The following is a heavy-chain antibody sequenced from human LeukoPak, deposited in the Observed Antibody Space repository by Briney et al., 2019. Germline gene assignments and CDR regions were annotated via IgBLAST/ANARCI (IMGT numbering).Heavy chain of an antibody. J-gene: IGHJ6*03. CDR3: ARGGYYGSGSYYYYYYYMDV. CDR1: GGTYSSYA. V-gene: IGHV1-69*05. CDR2: IIPIFGTA. Sequence: ASVKVSCKASGGTYSSYAISWVRQAPGQGLEWMGGIIPIFGTANYAQKFQGRVTITTDESTSTAYMELSSLRSEDTAVCYCARGGYYGSGSYYYYYYYMDVWGKGTTVTVSS. D-gene: IGHD3-10*01.